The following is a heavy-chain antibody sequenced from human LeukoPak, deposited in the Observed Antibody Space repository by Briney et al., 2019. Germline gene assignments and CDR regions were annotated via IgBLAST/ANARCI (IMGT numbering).Heavy chain of an antibody. Sequence: AGSLRLSCAASRLTLSNYAIRCVRQVPGEGLGWVSTITSSGGSTYYTGSVKGRFTISRDNSKSTLYLQMNSLRDEDTAVYYCAKALMTTVTDFDYWGQGTLVSVSS. CDR2: ITSSGGST. J-gene: IGHJ4*02. CDR1: RLTLSNYA. D-gene: IGHD4-17*01. CDR3: AKALMTTVTDFDY. V-gene: IGHV3-23*01.